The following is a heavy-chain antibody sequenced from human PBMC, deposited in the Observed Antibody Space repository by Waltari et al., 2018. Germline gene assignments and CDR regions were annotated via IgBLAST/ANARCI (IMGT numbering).Heavy chain of an antibody. J-gene: IGHJ4*02. CDR1: GFTFCRFA. Sequence: QVQLVESGGGVVQPGTSLRLSCEASGFTFCRFAIHWVRQAPGKGLEVVALISYDGTNKYYADSVKGRFTISGDNSRGTLYLHMNGLRPDDTAVYYCARDRYFYDKTVPRYWGQGTLVTVSS. D-gene: IGHD3-22*01. CDR2: ISYDGTNK. CDR3: ARDRYFYDKTVPRY. V-gene: IGHV3-30*04.